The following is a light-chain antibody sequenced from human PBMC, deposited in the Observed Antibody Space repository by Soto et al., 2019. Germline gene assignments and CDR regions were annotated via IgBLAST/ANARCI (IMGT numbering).Light chain of an antibody. J-gene: IGLJ2*01. CDR3: AAWDDSRNVLL. Sequence: QSVLTQSPSASGTPGQRVTISCSGSGSNIGSNVVNWYQQLPGTAPKLLIYSNNQRPSGVPDRFSGSKSGPSASLAISGLQSEDEADYYCAAWDDSRNVLLFGGGTKVTVL. CDR1: GSNIGSNV. CDR2: SNN. V-gene: IGLV1-44*01.